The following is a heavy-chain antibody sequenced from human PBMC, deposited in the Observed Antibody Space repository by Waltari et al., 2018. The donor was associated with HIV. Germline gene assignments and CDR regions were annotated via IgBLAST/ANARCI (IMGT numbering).Heavy chain of an antibody. CDR2: LYYDEAT. CDR1: GASISSSNYY. V-gene: IGHV4-39*01. J-gene: IGHJ4*02. CDR3: ARHSTTMFRGYHFDY. Sequence: QLQLQESGPGLMKPSETLSLTCTVSGASISSSNYYWGWIRQPPGKGLEWIGSLYYDEATYYNPSLKSRLTISVDTSNNDFILNLSSVTAADTAIYYCARHSTTMFRGYHFDYWGQGTLVTVSS. D-gene: IGHD3-10*01.